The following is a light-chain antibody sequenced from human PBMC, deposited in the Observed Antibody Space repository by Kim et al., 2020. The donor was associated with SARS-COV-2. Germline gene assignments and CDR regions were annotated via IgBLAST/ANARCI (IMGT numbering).Light chain of an antibody. CDR2: GAS. CDR3: QQYNDWLMYT. V-gene: IGKV3-15*01. J-gene: IGKJ2*01. Sequence: VSPGERATLSCRASQSVSSNLAWFQHKPGQAPRLLIYGASTRATGVPARFSGSGSGTEFTLTISSLQSEDFAVYYCQQYNDWLMYTFGQGTKLEI. CDR1: QSVSSN.